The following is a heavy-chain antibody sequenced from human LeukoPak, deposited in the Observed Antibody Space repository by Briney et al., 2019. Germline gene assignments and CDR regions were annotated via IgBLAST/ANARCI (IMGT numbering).Heavy chain of an antibody. CDR3: ATTSSYYGGFFHD. J-gene: IGHJ4*02. CDR1: GGSISSYY. Sequence: SETLSLTCTVSGGSISSYYSSWIRQPPGKGLEWIGYIYYSGSTNYNPSLKSRVTISVDTSKNQFSLKLSSVTAADTAVYYCATTSSYYGGFFHDWGQGTLVTVSS. V-gene: IGHV4-59*01. D-gene: IGHD4-23*01. CDR2: IYYSGST.